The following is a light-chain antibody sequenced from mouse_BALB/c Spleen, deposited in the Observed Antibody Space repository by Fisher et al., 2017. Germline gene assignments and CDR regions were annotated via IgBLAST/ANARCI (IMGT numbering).Light chain of an antibody. CDR3: HQRSSYPFT. CDR1: SSVSY. J-gene: IGKJ4*01. Sequence: IVMTQTPAIMSASPGEKVTMTCSASSSVSYMYWYQQKPGSSPKPWIYRTSNLASGVPARFSGSGSGTSYSLTISSMEAEDAATYYCHQRSSYPFTFGSGTKLEIK. V-gene: IGKV4-68*01. CDR2: RTS.